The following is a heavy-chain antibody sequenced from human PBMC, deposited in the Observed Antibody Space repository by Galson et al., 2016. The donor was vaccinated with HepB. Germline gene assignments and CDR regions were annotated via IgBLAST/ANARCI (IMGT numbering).Heavy chain of an antibody. D-gene: IGHD5-24*01. CDR2: IIPIFGTS. J-gene: IGHJ6*02. CDR1: GGTFTGYA. CDR3: ARVRDGYNHYYYYGMDV. V-gene: IGHV1-69*13. Sequence: SVKVSCKASGGTFTGYAISWVRQAPGQGLEWMGGIIPIFGTSNYAQKFQGRVTITADESTSTAYMELSSLRSEDTAVYYCARVRDGYNHYYYYGMDVWGQGTTVTVSS.